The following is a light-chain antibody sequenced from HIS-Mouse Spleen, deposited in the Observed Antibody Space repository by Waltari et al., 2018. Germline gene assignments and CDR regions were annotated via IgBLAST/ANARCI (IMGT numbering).Light chain of an antibody. CDR1: NHGSKS. CDR2: DDS. V-gene: IGLV3-21*03. CDR3: QVWDSSSDHPYV. Sequence: SYVLTQPPSVSVAPGKTARITCGGNNHGSKSVHWYQQKPGQAPVLVVYDDSDRPSGIPERFSGSNSGNTATLTISRVEAGDEADYYCQVWDSSSDHPYVFGTGTKVTVL. J-gene: IGLJ1*01.